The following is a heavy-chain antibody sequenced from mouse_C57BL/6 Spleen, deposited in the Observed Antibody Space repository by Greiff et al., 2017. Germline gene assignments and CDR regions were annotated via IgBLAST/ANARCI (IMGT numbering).Heavy chain of an antibody. J-gene: IGHJ1*03. V-gene: IGHV1-80*01. D-gene: IGHD3-1*01. CDR1: GYAFSSYW. Sequence: QVQLQQSGAELVKPGASVKISCKASGYAFSSYWMNWVKQRPGKGLEWIGQIYPGDGDTNYNGKFKGKATLTADKSSSTAYMQLSSLTSEDSAVYFCARGGLLTRYFDVWGTGTTVTVSS. CDR2: IYPGDGDT. CDR3: ARGGLLTRYFDV.